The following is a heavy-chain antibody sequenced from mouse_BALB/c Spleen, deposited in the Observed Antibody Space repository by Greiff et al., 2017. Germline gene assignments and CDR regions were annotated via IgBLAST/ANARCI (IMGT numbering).Heavy chain of an antibody. CDR3: AMGWLLRAYAMDY. D-gene: IGHD2-3*01. V-gene: IGHV5-6-3*01. Sequence: EVHLVESGGGLVQPGGSLKLSCAASGFTFSSYGMSWVRQTPDKRLALVATINSNGGSTYYPDSVKGRFTISRDNAKNTLYLQMSSLKSEDTAMYDCAMGWLLRAYAMDYWGQGTSVTVSS. CDR1: GFTFSSYG. CDR2: INSNGGST. J-gene: IGHJ4*01.